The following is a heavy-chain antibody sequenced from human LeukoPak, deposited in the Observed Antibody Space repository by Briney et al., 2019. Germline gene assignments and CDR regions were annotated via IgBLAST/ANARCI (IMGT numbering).Heavy chain of an antibody. Sequence: GGSLRLSCAASGFTFSSHAMSWVRQAPGMGLEWVSTISGSGGSTNYADSVKGRFAISRDNSKNTLYLQMNSLRAEDTAVYYCAKCDRGRYSSSCYAIDYWGQGTLVTVSS. J-gene: IGHJ4*02. CDR1: GFTFSSHA. CDR3: AKCDRGRYSSSCYAIDY. CDR2: ISGSGGST. V-gene: IGHV3-23*01. D-gene: IGHD6-13*01.